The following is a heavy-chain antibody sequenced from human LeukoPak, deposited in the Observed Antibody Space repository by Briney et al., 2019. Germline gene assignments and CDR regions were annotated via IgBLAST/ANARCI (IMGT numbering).Heavy chain of an antibody. Sequence: GGSLRLSCAASGFTFSSYAMSWVRQAPGKGLEWVSAISGSGGSTYHADSVKGRFTTSRDNSKNTLYLQMNSLRAEDTAVYYCAKVDYDFWSGYYVYWGQGTLVTVSS. J-gene: IGHJ4*02. V-gene: IGHV3-23*01. CDR3: AKVDYDFWSGYYVY. D-gene: IGHD3-3*01. CDR1: GFTFSSYA. CDR2: ISGSGGST.